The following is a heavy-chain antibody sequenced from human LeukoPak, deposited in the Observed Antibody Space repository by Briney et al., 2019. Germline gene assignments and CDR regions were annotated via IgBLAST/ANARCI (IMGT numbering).Heavy chain of an antibody. Sequence: ASAKVSCKASGYTFTSYDINWVRQATGQGLEWMGWMNPNSGNTGYAQKFQGRVTMTRNTSISTAYMELSSLRSEDTAVYYCARGASGSYYEAYYFDYWGQGTLVTVSS. J-gene: IGHJ4*02. CDR1: GYTFTSYD. D-gene: IGHD1-26*01. CDR3: ARGASGSYYEAYYFDY. V-gene: IGHV1-8*01. CDR2: MNPNSGNT.